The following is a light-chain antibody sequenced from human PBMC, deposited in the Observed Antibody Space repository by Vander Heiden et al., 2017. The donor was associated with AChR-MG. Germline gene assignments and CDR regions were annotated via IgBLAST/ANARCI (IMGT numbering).Light chain of an antibody. Sequence: SALPQPASVSGSPGPSITLSCPGPSSHVGSFNLVSWYQQLPGKVPKLIIYDVSKRPSGPSNRFSGSKAGNTASLTISGLQAEDEGKYYCCSHAAGGTLVFGGGTKLTVL. CDR3: CSHAAGGTLV. CDR2: DVS. J-gene: IGLJ2*01. V-gene: IGLV2-23*02. CDR1: SSHVGSFNL.